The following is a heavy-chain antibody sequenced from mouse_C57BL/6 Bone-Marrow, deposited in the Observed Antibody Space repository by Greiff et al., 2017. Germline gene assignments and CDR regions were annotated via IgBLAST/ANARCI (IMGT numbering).Heavy chain of an antibody. D-gene: IGHD1-1*01. CDR2: IDPEDGDT. CDR3: TTPYDYGSSYGSY. Sequence: VQLQQPGAELVRPGASVKLSCTASGFNIKDYYMHWVKQRPEQGLEWIGRIDPEDGDTEYAPKFQGKATMTADTSSNPAYLQLSSLTSEDTAVYYCTTPYDYGSSYGSYWGQGTLVTVSA. CDR1: GFNIKDYY. V-gene: IGHV14-1*01. J-gene: IGHJ3*01.